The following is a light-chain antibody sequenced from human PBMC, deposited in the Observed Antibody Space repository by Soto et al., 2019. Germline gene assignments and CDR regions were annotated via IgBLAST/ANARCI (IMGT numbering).Light chain of an antibody. V-gene: IGLV2-14*01. CDR1: SSDVGTYNY. CDR2: DVS. J-gene: IGLJ2*01. CDR3: SSYTSSSTPVV. Sequence: QSALTQPASVSGSPGQSITISCTGTSSDVGTYNYVSWYQQHPGKAPKLMIYDVSYRPSGFSDRFSGSKSGNTASLTISGLQADDEADYYCSSYTSSSTPVVFGGGTKLTVL.